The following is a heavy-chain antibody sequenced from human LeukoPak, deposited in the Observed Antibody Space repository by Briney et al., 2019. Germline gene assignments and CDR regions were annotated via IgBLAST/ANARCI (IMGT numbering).Heavy chain of an antibody. J-gene: IGHJ4*02. CDR3: AKGGDLNTYYYDSSGYFFGY. CDR1: GFTFSSYA. Sequence: GGSLRLSCAASGFTFSSYAMSWVRQAPGKGLEWVSAISGSGGSTYYAASVKGRFTISRDNSKNTLYLQMNSLRAEDTAVYYCAKGGDLNTYYYDSSGYFFGYWGQGALVTVSS. D-gene: IGHD3-22*01. V-gene: IGHV3-23*01. CDR2: ISGSGGST.